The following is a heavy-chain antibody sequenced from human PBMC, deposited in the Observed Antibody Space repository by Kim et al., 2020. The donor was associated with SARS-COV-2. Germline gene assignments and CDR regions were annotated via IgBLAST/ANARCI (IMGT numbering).Heavy chain of an antibody. J-gene: IGHJ4*02. D-gene: IGHD3-9*01. CDR2: IYYSGST. CDR1: GGSISSGGYY. Sequence: SETLSLTCTVSGGSISSGGYYWSWIRQHPGKGLEWIGYIYYSGSTYYNPSLKSRVTISVDTSKNQFSLKLSSVTAADTAVYYCASGPSPRYYDILTGYKRPPDYWGQGTLVTVSS. CDR3: ASGPSPRYYDILTGYKRPPDY. V-gene: IGHV4-31*03.